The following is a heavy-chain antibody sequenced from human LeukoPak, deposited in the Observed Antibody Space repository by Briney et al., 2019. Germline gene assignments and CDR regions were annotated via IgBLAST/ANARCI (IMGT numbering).Heavy chain of an antibody. Sequence: SVKVSCKASGGTFSSYAISWVRQAPGQGLEWMGRIIPILGIANYAQKFQGRVMITADKSTSTAYMELSSLRSEDTAVYYCAREMDYDFWSGYYTGGDYWGQGTLVTVSS. CDR2: IIPILGIA. D-gene: IGHD3-3*01. V-gene: IGHV1-69*04. J-gene: IGHJ4*02. CDR3: AREMDYDFWSGYYTGGDY. CDR1: GGTFSSYA.